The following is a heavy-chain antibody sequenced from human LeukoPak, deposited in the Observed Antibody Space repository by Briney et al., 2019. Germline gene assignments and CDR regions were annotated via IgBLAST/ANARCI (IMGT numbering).Heavy chain of an antibody. CDR2: IYNSGST. Sequence: PSETLSLTCTVSGDSSSYFYWSWIRQPPGKGLEWIGYIYNSGSTNYNPSLKSRVTISLDTSKNQFSLKLSSVTAADTAVYYCARGVVAAAGRTFDFWGQGTLVTVSS. CDR3: ARGVVAAAGRTFDF. J-gene: IGHJ4*02. V-gene: IGHV4-59*01. D-gene: IGHD6-13*01. CDR1: GDSSSYFY.